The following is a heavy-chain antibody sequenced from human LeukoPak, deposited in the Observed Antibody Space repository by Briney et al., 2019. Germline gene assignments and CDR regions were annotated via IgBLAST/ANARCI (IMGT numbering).Heavy chain of an antibody. CDR1: GGSISSGGYY. CDR3: ARGYCNNGECSSDYFDY. D-gene: IGHD2-8*01. V-gene: IGHV4-31*03. J-gene: IGHJ4*02. CDR2: IYNSGST. Sequence: SQTLSLTCTVSGGSISSGGYYWNWIRQHPRKGLEWIGYIYNSGSTYYNPSLKSRSTISLDTSKNQISLKLSSVIAADTAVYYCARGYCNNGECSSDYFDYRGQGTLVTVSS.